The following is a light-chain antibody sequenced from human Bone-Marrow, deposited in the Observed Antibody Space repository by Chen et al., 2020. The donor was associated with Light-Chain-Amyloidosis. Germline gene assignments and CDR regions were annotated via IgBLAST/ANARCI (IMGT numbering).Light chain of an antibody. CDR3: QVWDRSSDRPV. V-gene: IGLV3-21*02. CDR1: NIASTS. Sequence: SYVLTQPSSVSVAPGQTATIACGGNNIASTSVHWYQQTPGQAPLLVVYEDSNRPSGIPERLAGSNSGNTATLTIRRVEAGDEADYYCQVWDRSSDRPVFGGGTKLTVI. J-gene: IGLJ3*02. CDR2: EDS.